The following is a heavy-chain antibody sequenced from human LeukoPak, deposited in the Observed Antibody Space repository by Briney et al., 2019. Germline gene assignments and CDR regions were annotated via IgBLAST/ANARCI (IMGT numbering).Heavy chain of an antibody. CDR2: ISGSGGST. D-gene: IGHD3-22*01. J-gene: IGHJ3*02. V-gene: IGHV3-23*01. CDR3: VKGARGITMIVVVTTDDAFDI. CDR1: GFTFSSYA. Sequence: GGSLRLSCAASGFTFSSYAMSWVRQAPGKGLEWVSAISGSGGSTYYADSVKGRFTISRDNSKNTLYLQMNSLRAEDTAVYYCVKGARGITMIVVVTTDDAFDIWGQGTMVTVSS.